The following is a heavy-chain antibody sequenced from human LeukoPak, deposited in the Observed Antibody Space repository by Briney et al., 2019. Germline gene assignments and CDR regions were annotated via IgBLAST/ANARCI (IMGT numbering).Heavy chain of an antibody. J-gene: IGHJ4*02. CDR2: ISGSGGST. Sequence: GGPLRLSCAASGFTFSSYAMSWVRQAPGKGLEWVSAISGSGGSTYYTDSVKGRFTISRDNSKNTLRLQMNSLRAEDTAVYYCARALSGAKPFDYWGQGTLVTVSS. D-gene: IGHD2-15*01. CDR1: GFTFSSYA. CDR3: ARALSGAKPFDY. V-gene: IGHV3-23*01.